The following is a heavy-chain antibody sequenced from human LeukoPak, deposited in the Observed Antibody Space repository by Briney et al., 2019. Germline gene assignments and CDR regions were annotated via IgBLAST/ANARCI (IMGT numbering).Heavy chain of an antibody. D-gene: IGHD2-2*01. CDR2: IKPNSGGA. J-gene: IGHJ6*04. CDR1: GYTFTGYY. V-gene: IGHV1-2*02. CDR3: AIDIVVVPAAPTMGGMDG. Sequence: EASVKVSCKASGYTFTGYYMHWARPAPGQGLEWMGWIKPNSGGANYAQKFQGRVTMTRETSISTAYMELSRLRSDDAAVYYCAIDIVVVPAAPTMGGMDGWGKGTTVTVSS.